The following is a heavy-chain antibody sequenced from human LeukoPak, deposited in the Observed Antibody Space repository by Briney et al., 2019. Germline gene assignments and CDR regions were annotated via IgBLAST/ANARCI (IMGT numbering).Heavy chain of an antibody. CDR1: GFTFSIYW. V-gene: IGHV3-7*01. J-gene: IGHJ1*01. D-gene: IGHD2-2*01. CDR3: AREGFPPGVLH. Sequence: GGSLRLSCEASGFTFSIYWMSWVRQALGKGSECVANIKPDGSDKYYVDSMKGRFTISRDNAKNSLYLQMNNLRAEDTAVYYCAREGFPPGVLHWGQGTLVTVSS. CDR2: IKPDGSDK.